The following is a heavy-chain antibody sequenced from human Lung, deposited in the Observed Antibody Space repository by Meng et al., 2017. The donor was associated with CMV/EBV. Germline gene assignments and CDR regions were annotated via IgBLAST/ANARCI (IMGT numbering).Heavy chain of an antibody. CDR2: IYKSGRT. Sequence: LSCTVSGYSISSGYYWGWIRQPPGKGLEWIGNIYKSGRTFYSPSLKTRVTMSVDTSKNQFSLKLRSVTAADTAVYYCARFPVDYWGQGTLVTVSS. CDR1: GYSISSGYY. CDR3: ARFPVDY. V-gene: IGHV4-38-2*02. J-gene: IGHJ4*02.